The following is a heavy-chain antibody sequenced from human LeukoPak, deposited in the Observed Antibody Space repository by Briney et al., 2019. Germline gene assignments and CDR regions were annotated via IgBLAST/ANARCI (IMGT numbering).Heavy chain of an antibody. D-gene: IGHD3-3*01. Sequence: GGSLRLSCAASGFTFSSYSMNWVRQAPGKGLEWVSSISSSSSYIYYADSVKGRFTISRDNAKNSLYLQMNSLRAEDTAMYYCANDFWSAPHSYWGQGTQVTVSS. CDR3: ANDFWSAPHSY. V-gene: IGHV3-21*01. J-gene: IGHJ4*02. CDR1: GFTFSSYS. CDR2: ISSSSSYI.